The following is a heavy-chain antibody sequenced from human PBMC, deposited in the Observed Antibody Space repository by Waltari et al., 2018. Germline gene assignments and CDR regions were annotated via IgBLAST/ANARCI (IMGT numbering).Heavy chain of an antibody. CDR1: GGSISSSSYY. CDR2: IYYSGST. V-gene: IGHV4-39*01. Sequence: QLQLQESGPGLVKPSETLSLTCTFSGGSISSSSYYLGWIRQPPGKGLEWIGRIYYSGSTDYSPALRSRATISVDTSKNQFALKRSSVTAADTAVYYGASVRRALDAFDIWGQGTMVTVSS. D-gene: IGHD3-10*02. J-gene: IGHJ3*02. CDR3: ASVRRALDAFDI.